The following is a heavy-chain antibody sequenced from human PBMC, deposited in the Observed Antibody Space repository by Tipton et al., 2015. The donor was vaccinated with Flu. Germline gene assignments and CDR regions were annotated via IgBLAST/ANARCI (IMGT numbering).Heavy chain of an antibody. CDR1: GGSISSSSYY. CDR3: ARGDYYGYWYFDL. CDR2: IYYSGST. Sequence: TLSLTCTVSGGSISSSSYYWGWIRRPPGKGLEWIGSIYYSGSTYYNPSLKSRVTISVDTSKNQFSLKLSSVTSADTAVYYCARGDYYGYWYFDLWGRGTLVTVSS. J-gene: IGHJ2*01. D-gene: IGHD3-10*01. V-gene: IGHV4-39*07.